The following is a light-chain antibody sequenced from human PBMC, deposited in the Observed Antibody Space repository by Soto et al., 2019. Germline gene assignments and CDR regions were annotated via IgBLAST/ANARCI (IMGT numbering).Light chain of an antibody. CDR2: STS. CDR1: TGAVTSSYY. J-gene: IGLJ3*02. Sequence: QAVVTQEPSLTVSPGGTVTLTCASSTGAVTSSYYPNWFQQKPGQVPRALIYSTSNTHSWTPARFSGSLLGGKAALTLSGVQPEDEADYYCLLYDDSGWVFGGGTQLTVL. CDR3: LLYDDSGWV. V-gene: IGLV7-43*01.